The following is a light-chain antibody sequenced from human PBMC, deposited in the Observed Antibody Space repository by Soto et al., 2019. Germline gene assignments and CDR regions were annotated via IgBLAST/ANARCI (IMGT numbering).Light chain of an antibody. CDR1: QSIRNY. Sequence: IQMTQSPSSLSASVGDRVTITCRASQSIRNYVSSYQQKPGTAPKLLIRAASTLQSGVPSRFSGSGSGTDFTLTIRSLQIEDFATYFCQQTDSTPQTFGQGTNVEI. V-gene: IGKV1-39*01. CDR3: QQTDSTPQT. J-gene: IGKJ1*01. CDR2: AAS.